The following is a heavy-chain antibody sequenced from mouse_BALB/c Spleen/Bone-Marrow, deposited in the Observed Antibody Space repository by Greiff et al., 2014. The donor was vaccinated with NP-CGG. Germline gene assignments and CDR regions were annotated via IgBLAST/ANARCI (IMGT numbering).Heavy chain of an antibody. CDR1: GYSITSDYA. CDR3: AIKPYYSWFAY. V-gene: IGHV3-2*02. Sequence: EVQLQQSGPGLVKPSQSLSLTCTVTGYSITSDYAWNWIRQFPVNKLEWMGYISYSGSTGYNPSLKSRISITRDTSKNQFFLQLNSVTTEDTATYYCAIKPYYSWFAYWGQGTLVTVSA. CDR2: ISYSGST. J-gene: IGHJ3*01. D-gene: IGHD2-10*01.